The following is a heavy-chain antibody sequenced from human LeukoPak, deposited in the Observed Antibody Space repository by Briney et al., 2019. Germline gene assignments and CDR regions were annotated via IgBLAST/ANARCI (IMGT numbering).Heavy chain of an antibody. V-gene: IGHV3-23*01. Sequence: GGYLSFSCEASGFTFSIFAMTWVRQAPGSELEGVSSITGSHGRTYNKYSVKGRFAISRDNAQNTMYLQMNSMRAEDTAVYYCTQDPNGDYVGAFDPWGQGPLVTVS. CDR3: TQDPNGDYVGAFDP. CDR1: GFTFSIFA. J-gene: IGHJ5*02. CDR2: ITGSHGRT. D-gene: IGHD4-17*01.